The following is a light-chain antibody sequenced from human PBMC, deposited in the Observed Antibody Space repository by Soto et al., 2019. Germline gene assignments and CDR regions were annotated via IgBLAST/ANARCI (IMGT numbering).Light chain of an antibody. CDR2: GAS. CDR1: QSVSSTS. V-gene: IGKV3-20*01. J-gene: IGKJ2*01. CDR3: QQYGSSPRT. Sequence: EIVLTQSPGTLSLSPGERATLSCRASQSVSSTSLAWYQQKPGQAPRLLISGASNRATGIPDRFSGSGSGTDFTLTISRLEPEDFAVYYCQQYGSSPRTFGQGTKLEIK.